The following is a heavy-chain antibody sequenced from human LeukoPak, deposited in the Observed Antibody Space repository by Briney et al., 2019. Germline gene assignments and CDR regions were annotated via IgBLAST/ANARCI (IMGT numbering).Heavy chain of an antibody. J-gene: IGHJ4*02. CDR1: GGSLSSSNW. Sequence: SGTLSLTCAVSGGSLSSSNWWSWVRPPPGKGLEWSGEIYHSGSTNYNPSLKSRVTISVDKSKNQFSLKLSSVTAADTAVYYCARSSGWYLYYFDYWGQGTLVTVSS. CDR3: ARSSGWYLYYFDY. V-gene: IGHV4-4*02. D-gene: IGHD6-19*01. CDR2: IYHSGST.